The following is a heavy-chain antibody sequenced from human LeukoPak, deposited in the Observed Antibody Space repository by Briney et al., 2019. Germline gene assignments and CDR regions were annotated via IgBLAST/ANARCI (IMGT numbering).Heavy chain of an antibody. CDR1: GYTFTGYY. CDR2: INPNSGGT. D-gene: IGHD6-6*01. Sequence: ASVKVSCKASGYTFTGYYMHWVRQAPGQGLEWMGWINPNSGGTYYAQKFQGRVTMTRDTSISTAYMELSRLRSDDTAVYYCAREDSSSPAFDYWGQGTLVTVSS. V-gene: IGHV1-2*02. J-gene: IGHJ4*02. CDR3: AREDSSSPAFDY.